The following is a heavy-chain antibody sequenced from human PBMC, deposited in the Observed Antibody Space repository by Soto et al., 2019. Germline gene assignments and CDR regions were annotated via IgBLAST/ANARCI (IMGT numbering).Heavy chain of an antibody. J-gene: IGHJ6*02. CDR3: ARATVGWYYYYGMDV. CDR1: GYTLTSYG. CDR2: ISAYNGNT. V-gene: IGHV1-18*01. D-gene: IGHD4-17*01. Sequence: QVQLVQSGAEVKKPGASVKVSCKASGYTLTSYGIRWVRQAPGQGLEWMGWISAYNGNTNYAQKLEGRLTMTTHTTTSTAYMELRSLTSDDTAVYYCARATVGWYYYYGMDVWGQGTTVTVSS.